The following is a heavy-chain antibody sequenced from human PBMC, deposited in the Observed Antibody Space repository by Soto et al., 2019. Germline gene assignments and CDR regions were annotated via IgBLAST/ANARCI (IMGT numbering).Heavy chain of an antibody. CDR3: ARWVGGSMSDNSGKYDS. J-gene: IGHJ5*01. Sequence: QVQLVESGGGVVQPGTSLRLTCAGSGFTFSRNGMHWVRQAPGKGLEWVALVSYDGSKKYYVDSVKGRFTISRDNSENPLYLQMNSLRAQDTAVYYCARWVGGSMSDNSGKYDSWGHGTLVTVSS. CDR2: VSYDGSKK. V-gene: IGHV3-30*03. D-gene: IGHD3-22*01. CDR1: GFTFSRNG.